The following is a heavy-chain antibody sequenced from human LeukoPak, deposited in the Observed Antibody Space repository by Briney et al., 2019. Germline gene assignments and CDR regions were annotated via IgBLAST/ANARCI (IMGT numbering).Heavy chain of an antibody. CDR1: GGSISSSSYY. CDR2: IYYNGNT. J-gene: IGHJ4*02. D-gene: IGHD4-23*01. V-gene: IGHV4-39*01. Sequence: SETLSLTCAVSGGSISSSSYYWGWIRQPPGKGPEWIGAIYYNGNTFYNTSLKSRVTISIDTSKNQFSLKVSSVTAADTAVYYCARRLYGANSGSRFDYWGQGTLVTVSS. CDR3: ARRLYGANSGSRFDY.